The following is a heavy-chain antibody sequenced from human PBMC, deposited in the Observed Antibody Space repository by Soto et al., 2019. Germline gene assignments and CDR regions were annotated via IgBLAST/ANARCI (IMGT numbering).Heavy chain of an antibody. V-gene: IGHV4-34*01. CDR2: INHSGST. CDR3: ARGWNNTIVRGRDY. Sequence: SETLSLTCAVYGGSFSGYYWSWIRQPPGKGLEWIGEINHSGSTNYNPSLKSRVTISVDTSKNQFSLKLSSVTAADTAVYYCARGWNNTIVRGRDYWGQGTLVTVSS. J-gene: IGHJ4*02. D-gene: IGHD3-10*01. CDR1: GGSFSGYY.